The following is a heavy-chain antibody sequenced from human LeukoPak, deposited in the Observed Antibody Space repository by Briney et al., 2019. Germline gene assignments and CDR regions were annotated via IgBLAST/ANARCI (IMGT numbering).Heavy chain of an antibody. CDR1: GFTFSDYY. D-gene: IGHD5-18*01. CDR2: ISSSSSYT. CDR3: VRDLGGDSYGYVHYGMTS. V-gene: IGHV3-11*06. Sequence: GGSLRLSCAASGFTFSDYYMNWIRQAPGKGLEWVSYISSSSSYTNYADSVKGRFTISRDNAKNSLYLQMNSLRAEDTAVYYCVRDLGGDSYGYVHYGMTSGAKGPRSPSPQ. J-gene: IGHJ6*04.